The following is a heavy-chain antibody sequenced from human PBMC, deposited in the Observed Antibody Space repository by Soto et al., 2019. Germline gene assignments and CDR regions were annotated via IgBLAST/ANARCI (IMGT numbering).Heavy chain of an antibody. Sequence: QITLKESGPTLVKPTQTLTLTCTFSGFSLSTSGVGVGWIRQPPGKALEWLALIYWNDDKRYSPSLKSRLTITKDTSKTQVVLTMTNMDPVDTATYYCVHRPRYSNYVDSWGQGTLVTVSS. CDR1: GFSLSTSGVG. CDR3: VHRPRYSNYVDS. V-gene: IGHV2-5*01. J-gene: IGHJ4*02. D-gene: IGHD4-4*01. CDR2: IYWNDDK.